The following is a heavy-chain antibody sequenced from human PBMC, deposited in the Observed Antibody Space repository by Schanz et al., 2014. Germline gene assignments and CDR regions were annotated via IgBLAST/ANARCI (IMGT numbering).Heavy chain of an antibody. CDR3: AKDGPGGSGSYSADGGMDV. CDR1: GFNFSDYA. J-gene: IGHJ6*02. Sequence: EVQLVESGGGLVPPGGSLRLSCAASGFNFSDYAMCWVRQAPGKGLEWVSAIGGGGGTTYYTDSVKGRFTISRDNSKSTLYLQMNSLRAEDTAVYYCAKDGPGGSGSYSADGGMDVWGQGTTVTVSS. D-gene: IGHD3-10*01. CDR2: IGGGGGTT. V-gene: IGHV3-23*04.